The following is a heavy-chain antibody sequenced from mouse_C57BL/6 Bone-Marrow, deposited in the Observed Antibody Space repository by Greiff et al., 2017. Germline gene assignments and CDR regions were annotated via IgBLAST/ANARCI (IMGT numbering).Heavy chain of an antibody. CDR1: GFTFSDYG. D-gene: IGHD2-4*01. Sequence: EVMLVESGGGLVKPGGSLKLSCAASGFTFSDYGMHWVRQAPEKGLEWVAYISSGSSTIYYADTVKGRFTISRDNAKNTLFLPMTSLRSEDTAMYYCARPYDYDGFAYWGQGTLVTVSA. CDR3: ARPYDYDGFAY. V-gene: IGHV5-17*01. J-gene: IGHJ3*01. CDR2: ISSGSSTI.